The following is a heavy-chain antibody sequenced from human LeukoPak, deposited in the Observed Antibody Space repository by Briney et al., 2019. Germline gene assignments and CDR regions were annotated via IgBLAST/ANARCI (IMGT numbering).Heavy chain of an antibody. CDR1: GFTFSSYG. J-gene: IGHJ4*02. CDR2: ISYDGSNK. D-gene: IGHD2-2*01. V-gene: IGHV3-30*03. CDR3: PDDY. Sequence: GGSLRPSCAASGFTFSSYGMHWVRQAPGKGLEWVAVISYDGSNKYYADSVKGRFTISRDNSKNTLYLQMNSLRAEDTAVYYMPDDYWGQGTLVTVSS.